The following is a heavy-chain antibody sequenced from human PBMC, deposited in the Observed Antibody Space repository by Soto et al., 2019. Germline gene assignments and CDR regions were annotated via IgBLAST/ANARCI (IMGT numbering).Heavy chain of an antibody. CDR3: ARGRPWELYDY. J-gene: IGHJ4*02. D-gene: IGHD1-26*01. CDR1: GGSISTYY. V-gene: IGHV4-59*12. Sequence: QVQLQESGPGLVKPSETLSLTCTVSGGSISTYYWSWIRQPPGKGLDWIGYIYYTGSTNYNPSLKSRVTISVDTSKNEFSLKLSSMTAADTAVYYCARGRPWELYDYWVQGTLVTVSS. CDR2: IYYTGST.